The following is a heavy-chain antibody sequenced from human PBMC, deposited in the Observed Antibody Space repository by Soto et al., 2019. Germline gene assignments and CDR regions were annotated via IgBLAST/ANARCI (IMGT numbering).Heavy chain of an antibody. CDR2: ITAFNGNT. CDR1: GYTFTNFG. CDR3: ARDHGGVEVPGVTRADV. Sequence: QVHLVQSGAEVRKPGASVKVSCKTSGYTFTNFGISWVRQAPGQGLEWMGWITAFNGNTNYGQKFQDRVTMTTDTSTSTGYMELRNLRSDDTAVYYCARDHGGVEVPGVTRADVWGQGTTVIVSS. D-gene: IGHD2-15*01. J-gene: IGHJ6*02. V-gene: IGHV1-18*01.